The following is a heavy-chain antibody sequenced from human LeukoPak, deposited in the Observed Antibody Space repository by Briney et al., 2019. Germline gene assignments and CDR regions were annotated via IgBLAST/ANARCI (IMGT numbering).Heavy chain of an antibody. V-gene: IGHV3-20*01. D-gene: IGHD3-16*02. Sequence: GGSLRLSCAASGFTFDDYGMSWVRQAPGKGLEWVSGINWNGGSTGYADSVKGRFTISRDDAKNSLYLQMNSLRAEDPSLYHCATPPPYDHVWGSSRQAHHFDYCGQGTLVPVSS. CDR1: GFTFDDYG. J-gene: IGHJ4*02. CDR3: ATPPPYDHVWGSSRQAHHFDY. CDR2: INWNGGST.